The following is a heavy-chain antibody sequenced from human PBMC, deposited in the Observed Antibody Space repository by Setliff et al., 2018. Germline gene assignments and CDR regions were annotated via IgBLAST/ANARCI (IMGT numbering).Heavy chain of an antibody. Sequence: PSETLSLTCTVSGDSISSGSYYWTWIRQPAGKGLEWIGHFHTGGSTNYNRSLRSRVSISVDTSKNQFSLKLSSVIAADTAVYYCARDLYSSSSGGFYYYYYYMDVWGKGTTVTVSS. D-gene: IGHD6-6*01. CDR3: ARDLYSSSSGGFYYYYYYMDV. CDR1: GDSISSGSYY. V-gene: IGHV4-61*09. CDR2: FHTGGST. J-gene: IGHJ6*03.